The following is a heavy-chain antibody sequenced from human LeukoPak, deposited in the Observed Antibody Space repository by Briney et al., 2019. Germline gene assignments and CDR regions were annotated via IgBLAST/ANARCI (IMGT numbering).Heavy chain of an antibody. J-gene: IGHJ4*02. Sequence: GGSLRLSCAASGFTFSRFSMNWVRQAPGKGLEWVSSISSSGTYIYYADSVKGRFTISRDSAKNSLYLQMDSLRAEDTAVYYCARGHRDGYQGYYFDYWGQGTLVTVSS. CDR2: ISSSGTYI. D-gene: IGHD5-24*01. CDR3: ARGHRDGYQGYYFDY. V-gene: IGHV3-21*01. CDR1: GFTFSRFS.